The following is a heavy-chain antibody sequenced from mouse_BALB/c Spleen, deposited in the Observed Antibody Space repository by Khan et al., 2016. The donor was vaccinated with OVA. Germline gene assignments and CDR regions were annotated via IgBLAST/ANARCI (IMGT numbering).Heavy chain of an antibody. J-gene: IGHJ4*01. V-gene: IGHV1S135*01. D-gene: IGHD3-1*01. CDR1: GYSFTNYY. Sequence: VQLQQPGPELMKPGTSMKISCTASGYSFTNYYIHWVKQSHGKSLEWIGYIDPFNGGTGYNQRFKGKATLTLDKSSSTAYMHLSSLTSEDSAVYYCARGGLGLRAYAMDYWGQGTSVTVSS. CDR2: IDPFNGGT. CDR3: ARGGLGLRAYAMDY.